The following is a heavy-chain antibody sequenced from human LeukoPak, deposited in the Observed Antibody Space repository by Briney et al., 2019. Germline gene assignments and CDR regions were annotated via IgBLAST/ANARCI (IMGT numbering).Heavy chain of an antibody. CDR2: INPKNGGT. CDR3: ARRGAYFDY. V-gene: IGHV1-2*02. J-gene: IGHJ4*02. CDR1: VYSFTHYY. Sequence: ASVTVSFQTSVYSFTHYYMHWVRQAPGQGLEWMGWINPKNGGTNYPQKFQGRVTMTTDTSVGTAYMELSSLASDDTAVYYCARRGAYFDYWGQGTPVTVSS.